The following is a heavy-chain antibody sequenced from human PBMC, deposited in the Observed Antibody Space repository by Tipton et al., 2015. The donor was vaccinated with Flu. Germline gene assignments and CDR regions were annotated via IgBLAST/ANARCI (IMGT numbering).Heavy chain of an antibody. D-gene: IGHD3-3*01. V-gene: IGHV3-7*01. CDR3: ARVGGTELRFLEWSPKHMDV. CDR2: IKQDGSEK. J-gene: IGHJ6*03. CDR1: GFTFSSYW. Sequence: SLRLSCAASGFTFSSYWMSWVRQAPGKGLEWVANIKQDGSEKYYVDSVKGRFTISRDNAKNSLYLQMNSLRAEDTAVYYCARVGGTELRFLEWSPKHMDVWGKGTTVTVSS.